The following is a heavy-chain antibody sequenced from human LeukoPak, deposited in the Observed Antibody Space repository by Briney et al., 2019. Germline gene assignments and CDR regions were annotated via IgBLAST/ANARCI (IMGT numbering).Heavy chain of an antibody. CDR3: ARVRPWDGYNPYYFDY. Sequence: AASVKVSCKASGYTFTSYDINWVRQATGQGLEWMGWMNPNSGNTGYAQKFQGRVTITRNTSISTAYMELSSLRSEDTAVYYCARVRPWDGYNPYYFDYWGQGTLVTVSS. V-gene: IGHV1-8*03. CDR1: GYTFTSYD. J-gene: IGHJ4*02. D-gene: IGHD5-24*01. CDR2: MNPNSGNT.